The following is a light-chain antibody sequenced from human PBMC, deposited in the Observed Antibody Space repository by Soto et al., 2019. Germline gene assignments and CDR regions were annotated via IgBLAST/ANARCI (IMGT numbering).Light chain of an antibody. V-gene: IGKV1-39*01. CDR1: QSISSY. Sequence: DIQMTQSPSSLSASVGDRVTITCRASQSISSYLNWSQQKPGKAPKLLIYAASSLQSVVPSRFSGSGSGTDFTLTISTLQPEDFATYYCQQSYSTPYTFGQGTKLEIK. J-gene: IGKJ2*01. CDR3: QQSYSTPYT. CDR2: AAS.